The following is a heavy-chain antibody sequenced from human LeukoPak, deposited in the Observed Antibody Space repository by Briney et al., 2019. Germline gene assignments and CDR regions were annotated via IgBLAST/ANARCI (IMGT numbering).Heavy chain of an antibody. D-gene: IGHD6-13*01. CDR3: ARDLAAGGTYPHY. Sequence: GGSLRLSCAASGFTVSSNYMSWVRQAPGKGPEWASVIYSDGSTYYADSVKGRFTISRDTSKNTLYLQMNSLRTEDTAVYYCARDLAAGGTYPHYWGQGTLVSASS. CDR1: GFTVSSNY. J-gene: IGHJ4*02. CDR2: IYSDGST. V-gene: IGHV3-53*01.